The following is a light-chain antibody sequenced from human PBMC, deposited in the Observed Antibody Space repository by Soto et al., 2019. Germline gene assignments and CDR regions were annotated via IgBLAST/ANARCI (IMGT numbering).Light chain of an antibody. CDR3: QQYCGSRCT. Sequence: EIVLTQSPGTLSLSPGERATLSCRASQSVSSTYLAWYQQKPGQAPRLLIYGASNRATGIPDRFSGSGSGTDFTLTISRLEPEDFAVYYCQQYCGSRCTFGQGTRVDI. CDR1: QSVSSTY. V-gene: IGKV3-20*01. CDR2: GAS. J-gene: IGKJ1*01.